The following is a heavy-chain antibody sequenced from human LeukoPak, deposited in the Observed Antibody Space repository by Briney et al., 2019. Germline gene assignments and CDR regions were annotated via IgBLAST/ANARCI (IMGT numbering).Heavy chain of an antibody. D-gene: IGHD3-10*02. CDR1: GFTFSSYE. Sequence: PGGSLRPSYAASGFTFSSYEMNWVREAPGKGLGWVSYISSSGSTIYYADSVKGRFTISRDNAKNSLYLQMNSLRAEDTAVYYCAELGITMIGGVWGKGTTVTISS. CDR2: ISSSGSTI. CDR3: AELGITMIGGV. V-gene: IGHV3-48*03. J-gene: IGHJ6*04.